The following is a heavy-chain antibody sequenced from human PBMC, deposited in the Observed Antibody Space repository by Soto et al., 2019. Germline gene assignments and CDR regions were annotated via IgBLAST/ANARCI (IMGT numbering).Heavy chain of an antibody. Sequence: QLQLQESGPGLVKPSETLSLTCTVSGGSISSSSYYWGWIRQPPGKGLEWIGSIYYSGSTYYNPSLKSRATISVDTSKNQFSLKLSSVTAADTAVYYCARHLAAAGCFDYWGQGNLVTVSS. CDR1: GGSISSSSYY. CDR2: IYYSGST. D-gene: IGHD6-13*01. J-gene: IGHJ4*02. V-gene: IGHV4-39*01. CDR3: ARHLAAAGCFDY.